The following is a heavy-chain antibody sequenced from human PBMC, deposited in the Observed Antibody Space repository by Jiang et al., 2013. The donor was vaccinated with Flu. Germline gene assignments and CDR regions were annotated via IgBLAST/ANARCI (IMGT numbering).Heavy chain of an antibody. J-gene: IGHJ4*02. CDR2: IYHSGST. Sequence: GSGLVKPSGTLSLTCAVSGGSISSSNWWSWVRQPPGKGLEWIGEIYHSGSTNYNPSLKSRVTISVDKSKNQFSLKLSSVTAADTAVYYCARDYSDGIQLWYGGFDYWGQGTLVTVSS. CDR1: GGSISSSNW. CDR3: ARDYSDGIQLWYGGFDY. V-gene: IGHV4-4*02. D-gene: IGHD5-18*01.